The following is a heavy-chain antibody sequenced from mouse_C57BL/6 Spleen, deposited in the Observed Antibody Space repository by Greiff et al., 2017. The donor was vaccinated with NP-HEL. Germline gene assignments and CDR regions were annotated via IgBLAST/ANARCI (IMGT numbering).Heavy chain of an antibody. CDR2: INPNNGGT. Sequence: EVQLQQSGPELVKPGASVKIPCKASGYTFTDYNMDWVKQSHGKSLEWTGDINPNNGGTIYNQKFKGKVTLTVDKSSSTAYMELRSLTSEDTAVYSCARFVTSYWYFDVWSTGTTVTVSS. CDR1: GYTFTDYN. V-gene: IGHV1-18*01. J-gene: IGHJ1*03. CDR3: ARFVTSYWYFDV.